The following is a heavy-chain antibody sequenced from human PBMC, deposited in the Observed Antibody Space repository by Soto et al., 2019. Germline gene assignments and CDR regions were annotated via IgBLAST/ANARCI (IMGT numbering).Heavy chain of an antibody. Sequence: SETLSLTCTVSGGSICSYYRSWIRQPPGKGLEWIGYIYYSGSTNYNPPLKSRVTITKDTSKNQVVLTMTNMDLVDTATYYCVRSPSAVTATPPFDYWGQGTLVTVSS. CDR3: VRSPSAVTATPPFDY. CDR1: GGSICSYY. CDR2: IYYSGST. D-gene: IGHD2-21*02. J-gene: IGHJ4*02. V-gene: IGHV4-59*01.